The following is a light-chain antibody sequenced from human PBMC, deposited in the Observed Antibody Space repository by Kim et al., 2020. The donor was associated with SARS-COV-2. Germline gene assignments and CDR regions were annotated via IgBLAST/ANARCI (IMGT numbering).Light chain of an antibody. CDR1: QGISSY. CDR3: QQRTNWPTVT. Sequence: EIVLTQSPATLSLSPGERATLSCRASQGISSYLAWYQQKPGQAPRLLIYDASDRATGIPARFSGSGSGTDFTLAISSLKPEDFAVYYCQQRTNWPTVTFGGGTKLEI. J-gene: IGKJ4*01. V-gene: IGKV3-11*01. CDR2: DAS.